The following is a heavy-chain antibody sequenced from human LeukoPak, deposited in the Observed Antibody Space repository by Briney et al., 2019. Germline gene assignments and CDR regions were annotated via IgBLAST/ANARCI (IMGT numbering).Heavy chain of an antibody. Sequence: TGGSLRLSCAASGFTFSSYAMSWVRQAPGKGLEWVSAISGSGGSTYYADSVKGRFTISRDNSKNTLYLQMNSLRAEDTAVYYCAKDPTAYDREDYWGQGTLVTVSS. CDR3: AKDPTAYDREDY. CDR2: ISGSGGST. V-gene: IGHV3-23*01. CDR1: GFTFSSYA. J-gene: IGHJ4*02. D-gene: IGHD3-22*01.